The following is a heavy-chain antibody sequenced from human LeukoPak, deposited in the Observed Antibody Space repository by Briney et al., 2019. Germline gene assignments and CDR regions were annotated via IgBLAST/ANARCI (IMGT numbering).Heavy chain of an antibody. D-gene: IGHD6-13*01. Sequence: ASETLSLTCAVYGGSFSGYYWSWIRQPPGKGLEWIGEINHSGSTNYNPSLKSRVTISVDTSKNQFSLKLSSVTAADTAVYYCAFAGSSWYVWFDPWGQGTLVTVSS. J-gene: IGHJ5*02. CDR2: INHSGST. V-gene: IGHV4-34*01. CDR1: GGSFSGYY. CDR3: AFAGSSWYVWFDP.